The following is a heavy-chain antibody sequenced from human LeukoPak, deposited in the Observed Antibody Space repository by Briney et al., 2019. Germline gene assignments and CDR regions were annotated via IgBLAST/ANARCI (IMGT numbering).Heavy chain of an antibody. CDR2: ISSSSSYI. V-gene: IGHV3-21*01. D-gene: IGHD3-3*01. J-gene: IGHJ4*02. CDR1: GFTFSSYS. CDR3: AILHYDFWSGTAGHLDY. Sequence: GGSLRLSCAASGFTFSSYSMNWVRQAPGRGLEWVSSISSSSSYIYYADSVKGRFTISRDNAKNSLYLQMNSLRAEDTAVYYCAILHYDFWSGTAGHLDYWGQGTLVTVSS.